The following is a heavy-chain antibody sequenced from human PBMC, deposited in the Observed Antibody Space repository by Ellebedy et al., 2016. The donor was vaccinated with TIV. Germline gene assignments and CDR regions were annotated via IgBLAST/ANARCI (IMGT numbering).Heavy chain of an antibody. CDR2: ISAYNGNT. V-gene: IGHV1-18*01. Sequence: ASVKVSXXASGYTFTSYGISWVRQAPGQGLEWMGWISAYNGNTNYAQKLQGRVTMTTDTSTSTAYMELSSLRSEDTAVYYCARGWFGDRRYNWFDPWGQGTLVTVSS. D-gene: IGHD3-10*01. CDR1: GYTFTSYG. J-gene: IGHJ5*02. CDR3: ARGWFGDRRYNWFDP.